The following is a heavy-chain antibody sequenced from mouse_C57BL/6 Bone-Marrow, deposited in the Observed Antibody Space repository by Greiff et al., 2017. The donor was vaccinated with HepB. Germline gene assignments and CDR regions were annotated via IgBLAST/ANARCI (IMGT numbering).Heavy chain of an antibody. V-gene: IGHV1-47*01. CDR1: GYTFTTYP. CDR3: ERKYYYYGSSYMGG. Sequence: VQLQQSGAELVKPGASVKMSCKASGYTFTTYPIEWTKQNHGKSLEWIGNFHPYNDDTKYNEKFKGKATLTVETSSSTVYLEFSLLTSDDSAVYYCERKYYYYGSSYMGGWGKGTSVTV. D-gene: IGHD1-1*01. CDR2: FHPYNDDT. J-gene: IGHJ4*01.